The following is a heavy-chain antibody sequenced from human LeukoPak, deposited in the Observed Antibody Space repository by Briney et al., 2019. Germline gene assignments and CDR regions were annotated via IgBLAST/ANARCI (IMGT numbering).Heavy chain of an antibody. V-gene: IGHV3-7*03. D-gene: IGHD4/OR15-4a*01. Sequence: PGGSLRLSCAASGFTFSSYWMSWVRQAPGKGLEWVANIKQDGSEKYYEDSVKGRFTISRDNAKNSLYLQMNSLRAEDTAVYYCARRAGAYSHPYDYWGQGTLVTVSS. CDR1: GFTFSSYW. CDR2: IKQDGSEK. CDR3: ARRAGAYSHPYDY. J-gene: IGHJ4*02.